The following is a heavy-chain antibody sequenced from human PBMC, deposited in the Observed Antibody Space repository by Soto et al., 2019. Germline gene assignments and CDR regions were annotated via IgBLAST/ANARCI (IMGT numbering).Heavy chain of an antibody. CDR2: VSYSGST. CDR3: ARGSRVVTRVFDH. V-gene: IGHV4-30-4*01. D-gene: IGHD3-22*01. J-gene: IGHJ4*02. Sequence: QVQLQESDPGLVKPSQTLSLTCTVSGGSISSGDYYWSWIRQPPGKGLEWIGYVSYSGSTYYNPSLKSRVTISLDTSKNQFSLNLSSVTAADTAVYYCARGSRVVTRVFDHWGQGTLVTVSS. CDR1: GGSISSGDYY.